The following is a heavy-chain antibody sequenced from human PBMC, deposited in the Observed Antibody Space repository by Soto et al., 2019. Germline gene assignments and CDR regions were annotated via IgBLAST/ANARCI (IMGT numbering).Heavy chain of an antibody. CDR3: ARDTDGLHY. V-gene: IGHV3-74*01. CDR1: GLIFSDYK. CDR2: INTDGSII. Sequence: GGSLRLSCAASGLIFSDYKMHWVRQAPGKGLVWVSRINTDGSIIDYADSVKGRFAVSRDNAKNTLYLQMNSLRADDTAVYYCARDTDGLHYWGQGTLVTVSS. J-gene: IGHJ4*02.